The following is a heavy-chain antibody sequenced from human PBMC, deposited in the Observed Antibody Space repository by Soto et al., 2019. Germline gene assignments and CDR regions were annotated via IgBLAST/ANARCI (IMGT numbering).Heavy chain of an antibody. CDR3: ARGRYGDY. J-gene: IGHJ4*02. CDR1: GYTFTSYG. Sequence: QVHLVQSGAEVKKPGASVKVSCKASGYTFTSYGITWVRQAPGQGLEWMGWISAHNGNTDYAQKLQGRVIVTRNTSTSTANVDMRSLISDDTAVYYCARGRYGDYWGQGTLVTVSS. CDR2: ISAHNGNT. D-gene: IGHD1-1*01. V-gene: IGHV1-18*01.